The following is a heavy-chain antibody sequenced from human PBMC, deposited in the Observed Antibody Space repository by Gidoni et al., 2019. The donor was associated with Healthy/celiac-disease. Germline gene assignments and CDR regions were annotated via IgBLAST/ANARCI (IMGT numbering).Heavy chain of an antibody. J-gene: IGHJ4*02. Sequence: QVQLVESGGGWVQPGRSLRRFCEASGFTFSIYAMHWVRQAPGKGLEWLAFISYDGSNKYYADSVKGRFTISRDNSKNTLYLQMNSLRAEDTAVYYCARDRSYLAVFDYWGQGTLVTVSS. CDR1: GFTFSIYA. CDR2: ISYDGSNK. V-gene: IGHV3-30*01. D-gene: IGHD6-19*01. CDR3: ARDRSYLAVFDY.